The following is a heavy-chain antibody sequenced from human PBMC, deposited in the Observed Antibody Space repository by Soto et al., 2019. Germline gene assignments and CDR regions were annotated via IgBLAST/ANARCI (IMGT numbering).Heavy chain of an antibody. D-gene: IGHD3-22*01. Sequence: EVQVLESGGGLVQPGGSLRLTCAASGFTFSNYAMNWVRQAPGKGLEWVSGISATGVKTYSADSVKGRFTMSRDNSKDTVYLEMNSLRAEDTAVYYCTKSRSAMIYYFDFSGLGAQVTVSS. V-gene: IGHV3-23*01. CDR2: ISATGVKT. J-gene: IGHJ4*02. CDR1: GFTFSNYA. CDR3: TKSRSAMIYYFDF.